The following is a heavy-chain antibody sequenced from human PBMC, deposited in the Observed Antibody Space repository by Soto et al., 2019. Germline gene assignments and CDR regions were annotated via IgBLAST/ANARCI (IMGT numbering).Heavy chain of an antibody. CDR3: ARGPISTVGQY. CDR2: INPSRGST. Sequence: SGKAACRASGYRFSGYYLHLVGRAPGQGLEWMGLINPSRGSTTYAQRFQGRVSMTRDTSTSTVYVELSSLRVEDTAVCYCARGPISTVGQYWGQGTQVTVSS. D-gene: IGHD3-10*01. V-gene: IGHV1-46*01. J-gene: IGHJ1*01. CDR1: GYRFSGYY.